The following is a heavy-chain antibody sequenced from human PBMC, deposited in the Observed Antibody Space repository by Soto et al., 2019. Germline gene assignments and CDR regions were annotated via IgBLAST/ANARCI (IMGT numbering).Heavy chain of an antibody. J-gene: IGHJ6*02. CDR3: TRPTGDSSGYGYYYYYGMDV. CDR1: GFTFSGSA. D-gene: IGHD3-22*01. Sequence: GGSLRLYCAASGFTFSGSAMHWVRQASGKGLESVGRIRSKANSYATAYAASVKGGFTISRDDSKNTAYLQMNSLKTEDTAVYSCTRPTGDSSGYGYYYYYGMDVWGQGTTVTVSS. V-gene: IGHV3-73*01. CDR2: IRSKANSYAT.